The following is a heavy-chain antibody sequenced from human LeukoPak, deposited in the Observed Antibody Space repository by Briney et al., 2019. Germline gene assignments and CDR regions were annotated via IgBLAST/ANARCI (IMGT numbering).Heavy chain of an antibody. J-gene: IGHJ4*02. D-gene: IGHD6-6*01. CDR1: GFTFSSYS. Sequence: GGSLRLSCVASGFTFSSYSMIWVRQAPGRGLEWVSSISASSSYIYYADSVKGRFTISRDNAKNSLYLQMNSLRAEDTAVYYCARDLVSRSNCWGQGTRVTVSS. CDR2: ISASSSYI. CDR3: ARDLVSRSNC. V-gene: IGHV3-21*01.